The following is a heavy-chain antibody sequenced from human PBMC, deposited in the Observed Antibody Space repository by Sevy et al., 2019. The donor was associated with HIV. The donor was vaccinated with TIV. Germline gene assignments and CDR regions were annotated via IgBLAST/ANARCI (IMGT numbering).Heavy chain of an antibody. J-gene: IGHJ4*02. CDR2: VSQSGRA. V-gene: IGHV4-34*01. D-gene: IGHD2-15*01. CDR1: GVSFSDYY. CDR3: ARGPLFSPEYCSGGACPTIDY. Sequence: SETLSLTCAVSGVSFSDYYWAWVRQPPGKGLEWIGEVSQSGRANYNPSLRSRVIMSLDTSNNQFSLKLTSVTAADTAMYYCARGPLFSPEYCSGGACPTIDYWSQGTRVTVS.